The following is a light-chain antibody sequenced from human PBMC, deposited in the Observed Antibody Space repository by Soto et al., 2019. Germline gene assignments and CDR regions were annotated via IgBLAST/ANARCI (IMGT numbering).Light chain of an antibody. Sequence: QSALTQPASVSGSPGQSITISCTGTSSDVGGYNYVSWYQQHPGKAPKLMIYDVSNRPSGVSNRFSGSKSGNTASLTISVLHAEDEAYYYCTSYTSSSTLVFGTGTKVTVL. CDR2: DVS. J-gene: IGLJ1*01. CDR1: SSDVGGYNY. CDR3: TSYTSSSTLV. V-gene: IGLV2-14*01.